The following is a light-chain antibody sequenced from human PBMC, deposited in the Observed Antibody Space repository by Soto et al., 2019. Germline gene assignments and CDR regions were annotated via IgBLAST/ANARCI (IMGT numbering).Light chain of an antibody. CDR3: SSYTSSSTWV. J-gene: IGLJ3*02. CDR2: DVS. CDR1: SDDIGAYNY. Sequence: QSALTQPASVSGSPGQSITISCTGTSDDIGAYNYVSWYQQHPGKAPKLMIYDVSSRPSGISDRFSGSKSGNTASLTISGLQAEDEADYYCSSYTSSSTWVFGGGTKVTVL. V-gene: IGLV2-14*03.